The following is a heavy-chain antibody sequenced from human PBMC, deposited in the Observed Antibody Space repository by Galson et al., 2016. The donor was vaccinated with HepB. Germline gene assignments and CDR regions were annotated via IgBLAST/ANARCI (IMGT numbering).Heavy chain of an antibody. CDR1: KFTFSTCA. D-gene: IGHD4-23*01. Sequence: SLRLSCAASKFTFSTCAMSWVRQAPGKGLEWVSSISGSGDKTFHAESVKGRFTISRDNSRDTLFLQMNSLTVDDTAVYYCAKDAKRMTSGNGGTYDSWGRGTLVTVSA. CDR3: AKDAKRMTSGNGGTYDS. CDR2: ISGSGDKT. V-gene: IGHV3-23*01. J-gene: IGHJ4*02.